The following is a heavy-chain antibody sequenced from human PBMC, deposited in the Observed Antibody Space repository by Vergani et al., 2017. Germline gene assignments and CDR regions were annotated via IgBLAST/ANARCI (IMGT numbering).Heavy chain of an antibody. CDR2: IYYSGST. J-gene: IGHJ4*02. D-gene: IGHD4-23*01. CDR3: ARAPKGGNADY. Sequence: QLQLQESGPGLVKPSETLYLTCTVSGGSLSSSSYYWGWIRQPPGKGLEWIGSIYYSGSTYYNPSLKSRVTISVDTSKNQFSLKLSSVTAADTAVYYCARAPKGGNADYWGQGTLVTVSS. V-gene: IGHV4-39*01. CDR1: GGSLSSSSYY.